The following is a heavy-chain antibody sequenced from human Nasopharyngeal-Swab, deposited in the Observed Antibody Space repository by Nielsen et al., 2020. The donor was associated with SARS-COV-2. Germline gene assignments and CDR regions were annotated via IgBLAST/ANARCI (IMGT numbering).Heavy chain of an antibody. Sequence: GESLKISCAASGFTSSSSLMHWVRHAAGKGLVWVSRINSDGSSTSYADSVKGRFTISRDNAKNTLYLQMNSVRAEDTAVYYCARGYGSYPYYYGMDVWGQGTTVTVSS. CDR3: ARGYGSYPYYYGMDV. D-gene: IGHD1-26*01. J-gene: IGHJ6*02. CDR1: GFTSSSSL. CDR2: INSDGSST. V-gene: IGHV3-74*01.